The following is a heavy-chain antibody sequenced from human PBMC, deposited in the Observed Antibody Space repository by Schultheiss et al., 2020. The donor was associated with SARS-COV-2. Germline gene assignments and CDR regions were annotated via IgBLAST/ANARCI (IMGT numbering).Heavy chain of an antibody. D-gene: IGHD3-10*01. V-gene: IGHV3-23*01. CDR1: GFTFSTYA. Sequence: GGSLRLSCVVSGFTFSTYAMSWVRQAPGKGLEWVSGISGSGGSTYYADSVKGRFTISRDNSKNTLYLQMNSLRAEDTAVYYCAREANYGSGSLNWFDPWGQGTLVTVSS. CDR3: AREANYGSGSLNWFDP. CDR2: ISGSGGST. J-gene: IGHJ5*02.